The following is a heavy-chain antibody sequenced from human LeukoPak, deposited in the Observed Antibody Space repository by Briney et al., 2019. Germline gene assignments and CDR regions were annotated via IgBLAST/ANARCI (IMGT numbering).Heavy chain of an antibody. V-gene: IGHV1-69*04. J-gene: IGHJ5*02. CDR2: IIPIFGIA. D-gene: IGHD3-22*01. Sequence: SVKVSCKAPGGTFSSYAISWVRQAPGQGLEWMGRIIPIFGIANYAQKFQGRVTITAGKSTSTAYMELSSLRSEDTAVYYCASNYYDSSGYGYNWFDPWGQGTLVTVSS. CDR3: ASNYYDSSGYGYNWFDP. CDR1: GGTFSSYA.